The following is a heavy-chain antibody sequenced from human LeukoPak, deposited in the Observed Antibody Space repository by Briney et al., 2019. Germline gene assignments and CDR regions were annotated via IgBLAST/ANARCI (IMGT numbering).Heavy chain of an antibody. Sequence: ASVKVSCKASGYTFTDYALHWVRQAPGQRLEWMGWTNGATGNTRFSQDFQDRLTITIDTSASTAYMELSSLRSEDTAVYYCARSPGGNARTWLDYWGQGILVTVSS. CDR1: GYTFTDYA. CDR2: TNGATGNT. J-gene: IGHJ4*02. CDR3: ARSPGGNARTWLDY. V-gene: IGHV1-3*02. D-gene: IGHD1-14*01.